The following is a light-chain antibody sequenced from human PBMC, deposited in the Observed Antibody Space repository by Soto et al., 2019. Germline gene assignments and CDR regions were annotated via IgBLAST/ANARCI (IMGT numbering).Light chain of an antibody. V-gene: IGKV1-17*03. CDR3: LQHNAYPFT. J-gene: IGKJ2*01. Sequence: DIQMTQSPSAMSASVGDRVTITCRASQGIDNYLAWFQQKPGQSPKRLIYGASNLQSGVPPRFSGSGSETEFTLTISNLQPEDIATYYCLQHNAYPFTFGQGTKLEIK. CDR2: GAS. CDR1: QGIDNY.